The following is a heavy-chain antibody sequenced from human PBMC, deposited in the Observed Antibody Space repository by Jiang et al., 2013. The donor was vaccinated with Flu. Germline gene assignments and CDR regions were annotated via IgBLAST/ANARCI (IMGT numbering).Heavy chain of an antibody. CDR3: AHTLDRLRFLGGSRMDV. V-gene: IGHV3-23*01. D-gene: IGHD3-3*01. CDR1: GFTFSSYA. CDR2: ISGSGGST. J-gene: IGHJ6*02. Sequence: GGSLRLSCAASGFTFSSYAMSWVRQAPGKGLEWVSAISGSGGSTYYADSVKSRLTITKDTSKNQVVLTMTNMDPVDTATYYCAHTLDRLRFLGGSRMDVWGQGTTVTVSS.